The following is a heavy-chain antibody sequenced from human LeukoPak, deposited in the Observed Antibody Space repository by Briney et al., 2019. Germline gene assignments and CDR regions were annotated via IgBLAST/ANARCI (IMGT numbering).Heavy chain of an antibody. Sequence: GGSLRLSCAVSGFTVSTNYMSCVRQAPGKGLEWVSVINSGGSTYYADSVKGRFTISRHISENTVFLQMNSLRTEDTAVYYCARGDVVGAFDYWGQGTLVTVS. J-gene: IGHJ4*02. D-gene: IGHD1-26*01. CDR2: INSGGST. CDR3: ARGDVVGAFDY. CDR1: GFTVSTNY. V-gene: IGHV3-53*04.